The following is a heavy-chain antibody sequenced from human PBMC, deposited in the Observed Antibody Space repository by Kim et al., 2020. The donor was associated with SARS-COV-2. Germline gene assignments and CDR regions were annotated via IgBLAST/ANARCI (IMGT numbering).Heavy chain of an antibody. CDR3: AKDPRSSSSFNP. V-gene: IGHV3-23*01. CDR1: GFTFSSLA. J-gene: IGHJ5*02. D-gene: IGHD6-13*01. Sequence: GGSLRLSCAASGFTFSSLAMTWLRQAPGKGLEWVSAISYHGSGTYYADSVKGRFTISRDNSKNTMYLQMNFLRAEDTAVYYCAKDPRSSSSFNPWGQGTL. CDR2: ISYHGSGT.